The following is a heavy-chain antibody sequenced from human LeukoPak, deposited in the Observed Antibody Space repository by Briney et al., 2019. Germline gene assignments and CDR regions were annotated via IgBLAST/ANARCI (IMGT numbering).Heavy chain of an antibody. CDR1: GFTFSSYA. CDR3: ARGLWDLVVIYFDY. D-gene: IGHD3-22*01. J-gene: IGHJ4*02. V-gene: IGHV3-30-3*01. CDR2: ISYDGSNK. Sequence: GGSLRLSCAASGFTFSSYAMHWVRQAPGKGLEWVAVISYDGSNKYYADSVKGRFTISRDNSKNTLYLQMNSLRAEDTAVYYCARGLWDLVVIYFDYWGQGTLVTVSS.